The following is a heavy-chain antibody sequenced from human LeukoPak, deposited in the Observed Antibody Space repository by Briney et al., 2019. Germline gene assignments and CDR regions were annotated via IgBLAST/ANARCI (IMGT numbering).Heavy chain of an antibody. V-gene: IGHV3-23*01. D-gene: IGHD3-16*01. CDR3: AKDREYSYVYDAFDI. CDR1: GFTFSSYA. J-gene: IGHJ3*02. Sequence: GGSLRLSCAASGFTFSSYAMSWVRQAPGKGLEWVSGMSGSGGSTYYADSVKGRFTISRDNSKNTLYLQMNTLRAEDTAVYYCAKDREYSYVYDAFDIWGQGTLVTVSS. CDR2: MSGSGGST.